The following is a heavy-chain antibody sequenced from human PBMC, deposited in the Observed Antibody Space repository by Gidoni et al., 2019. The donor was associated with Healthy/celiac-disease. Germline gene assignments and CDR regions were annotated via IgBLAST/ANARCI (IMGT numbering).Heavy chain of an antibody. J-gene: IGHJ4*02. CDR2: IWYDGSNK. CDR3: AREQTYYDILTGYLDY. V-gene: IGHV3-33*01. Sequence: QVQLVESVGGVVQPGRSLRLSCAASGFTFSSYGMHWVRQVPGKGLEWVAVIWYDGSNKYYADSVKGRFTISRDNSKNTLYLQMNSLRAEDTAVYYCAREQTYYDILTGYLDYWGQGTLVTVSS. CDR1: GFTFSSYG. D-gene: IGHD3-9*01.